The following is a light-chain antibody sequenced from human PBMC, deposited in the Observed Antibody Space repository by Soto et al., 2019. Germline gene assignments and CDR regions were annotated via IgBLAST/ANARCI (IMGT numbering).Light chain of an antibody. CDR3: ASWDDSLSGYV. Sequence: QFVLTQPPSASGTPGQRVTISCSGSSSSIGTNYVYWYQQLPGTAPKLLIYKSDRRPSGVPDRFSGSKSGTSASLAISGLRSEDEADYHCASWDDSLSGYVFGTGTKLTVL. J-gene: IGLJ1*01. V-gene: IGLV1-47*01. CDR1: SSSIGTNY. CDR2: KSD.